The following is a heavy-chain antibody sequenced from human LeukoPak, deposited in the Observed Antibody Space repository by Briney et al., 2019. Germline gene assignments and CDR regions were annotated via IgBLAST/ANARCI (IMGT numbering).Heavy chain of an antibody. CDR2: ISSSSSYI. Sequence: GGSLRLFCAASGFTFSSYSMNWVRQAPGKGLEWVSSISSSSSYIYYADSVKGRFTISRDNAKNSLYLQMNSLRAEDTAVYYCTLGYCSSTSCLPLGYWGQGTLVTVSS. V-gene: IGHV3-21*01. CDR1: GFTFSSYS. D-gene: IGHD2-2*01. J-gene: IGHJ4*02. CDR3: TLGYCSSTSCLPLGY.